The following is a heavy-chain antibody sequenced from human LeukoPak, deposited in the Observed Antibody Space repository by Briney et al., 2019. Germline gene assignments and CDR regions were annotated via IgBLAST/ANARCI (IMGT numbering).Heavy chain of an antibody. CDR1: GGSASSRSYD. Sequence: PSQTLSLTCTVSGGSASSRSYDWSWLRQPPGKGLEWIGYIYYSGSTNHNPSLKSRVTLSADTSKNQFSLKLTSVTAADTAVYYCAGGTEAGLAYWGQGTLVTVSS. CDR2: IYYSGST. D-gene: IGHD6-19*01. V-gene: IGHV4-61*01. J-gene: IGHJ4*02. CDR3: AGGTEAGLAY.